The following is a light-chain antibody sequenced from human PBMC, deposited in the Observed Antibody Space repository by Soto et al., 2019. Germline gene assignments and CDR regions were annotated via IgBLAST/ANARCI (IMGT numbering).Light chain of an antibody. Sequence: DIQMTQSPSSLSASVGDRVTITCRASQSISSYLNWYQQKPGKAPKLLIYKASSLESGVPPRFSGSGSGTEFTLTISSLQPDDFATYYCQQYDSFSVTFGQGTKVDIK. V-gene: IGKV1-5*03. CDR2: KAS. CDR3: QQYDSFSVT. CDR1: QSISSY. J-gene: IGKJ1*01.